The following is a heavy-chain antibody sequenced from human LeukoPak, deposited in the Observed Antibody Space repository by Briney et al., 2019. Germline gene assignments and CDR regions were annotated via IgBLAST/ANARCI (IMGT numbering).Heavy chain of an antibody. CDR1: GFTFSSYA. Sequence: PGRSLRLSCAASGFTFSSYAMHWVRQAPGMGLEWVAVISYDGSNKYYADSVKGRFTISRDNSKNTLYLQMNSLRAEDTAVYYCARDTSRGVYYYYGMDVWGQGTTVTVSS. D-gene: IGHD1-26*01. CDR2: ISYDGSNK. CDR3: ARDTSRGVYYYYGMDV. V-gene: IGHV3-30-3*01. J-gene: IGHJ6*02.